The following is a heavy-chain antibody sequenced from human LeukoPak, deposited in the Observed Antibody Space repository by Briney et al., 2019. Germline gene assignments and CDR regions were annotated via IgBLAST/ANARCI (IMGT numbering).Heavy chain of an antibody. J-gene: IGHJ3*02. CDR1: VYTFTSYA. CDR2: INTNTGNP. D-gene: IGHD2-2*01. CDR3: ARARPVDI. Sequence: ASVNDSCKSSVYTFTSYARNWVRQAPGKGLEWMGWINTNTGNPTYAQGITGRFVFSLDTSVSTAYLQISSLKAEDTAVYYCARARPVDIWGQGTMVTVSS. V-gene: IGHV7-4-1*02.